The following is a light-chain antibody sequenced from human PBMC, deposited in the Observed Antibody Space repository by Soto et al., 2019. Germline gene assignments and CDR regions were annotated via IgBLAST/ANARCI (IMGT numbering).Light chain of an antibody. V-gene: IGLV1-40*01. J-gene: IGLJ3*02. CDR3: QSYDSSLSGWV. CDR2: GNS. Sequence: QSVLTQPPSVSGAPGQRVTISCTGSSSNIGAGYDVHWYQQLPGTAPKLLIYGNSNRPSGVPDRFSGPKSGTSASLAITGLKAEDEADDYCQSYDSSLSGWVFGGGTKLTVL. CDR1: SSNIGAGYD.